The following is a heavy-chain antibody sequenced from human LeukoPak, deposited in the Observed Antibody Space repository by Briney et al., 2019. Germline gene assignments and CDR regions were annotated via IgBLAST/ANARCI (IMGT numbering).Heavy chain of an antibody. J-gene: IGHJ6*02. V-gene: IGHV1-69*01. Sequence: SVKVSCKASGGTFSSYAISWVRQAPGQGLEWMGGIIPIFGTANYAQKFQGRVTITADESTSTAYMELSSLRSEDTAVYYCARSYCSSTSCYPYYYYYGMDVWGQGTTDTVSS. CDR1: GGTFSSYA. D-gene: IGHD2-2*01. CDR3: ARSYCSSTSCYPYYYYYGMDV. CDR2: IIPIFGTA.